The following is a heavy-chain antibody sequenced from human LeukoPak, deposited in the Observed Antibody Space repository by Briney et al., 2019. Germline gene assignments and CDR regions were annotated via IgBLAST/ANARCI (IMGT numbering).Heavy chain of an antibody. J-gene: IGHJ4*02. D-gene: IGHD5-12*01. CDR2: ISRSGGST. CDR1: GFTFSSYA. V-gene: IGHV3-23*01. CDR3: AKDGYSGYKDPYYFDY. Sequence: GGSLRLSCAASGFTFSSYAMSWVRQAPGKGLEWVSAISRSGGSTYYADSVKGRFTISRDNSKNTLYLQMNSLRAEDTAVYYCAKDGYSGYKDPYYFDYWGQGTLVTVSS.